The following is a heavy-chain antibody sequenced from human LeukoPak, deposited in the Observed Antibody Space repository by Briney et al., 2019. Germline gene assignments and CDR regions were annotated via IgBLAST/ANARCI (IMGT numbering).Heavy chain of an antibody. CDR2: INHSGST. D-gene: IGHD5-18*01. Sequence: PSETLSLTCAVYGGSFSGYYWSWIRQPPGKGLEWIGEINHSGSTNYNPSLKSRVTISVDTSKNQFSLKLSSVTAADTAVYYCARGRGYSYGRRLNWFDPWGQGTLVTVSS. J-gene: IGHJ5*02. V-gene: IGHV4-34*01. CDR1: GGSFSGYY. CDR3: ARGRGYSYGRRLNWFDP.